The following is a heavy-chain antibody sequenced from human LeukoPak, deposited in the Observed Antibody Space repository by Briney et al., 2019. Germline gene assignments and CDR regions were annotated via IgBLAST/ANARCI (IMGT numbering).Heavy chain of an antibody. V-gene: IGHV4-39*07. CDR2: IHHSGST. CDR1: GGSISSSSYY. Sequence: ASETLSLTCTVSGGSISSSSYYWGWIRQPPGKGLECIGEIHHSGSTNYNPSLKSRVTLSVDTSKNQFSLKLSSATAADTAVYYCARSRGWLQSHPLGYWGQGTLVTVSS. J-gene: IGHJ4*02. CDR3: ARSRGWLQSHPLGY. D-gene: IGHD5-24*01.